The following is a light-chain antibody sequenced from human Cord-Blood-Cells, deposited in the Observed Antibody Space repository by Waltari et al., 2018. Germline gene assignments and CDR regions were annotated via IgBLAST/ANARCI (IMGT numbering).Light chain of an antibody. Sequence: DIQMTQSPSSLSASVGDRVTITCRASQSISSYLNWYQQKPVKAPKLLIYAASSLQSGVPSRCSGSGSGTDFTLTISSLQPEDFATYYCQKSYSTRWTFGQGTKVE. CDR3: QKSYSTRWT. V-gene: IGKV1-39*01. CDR2: AAS. J-gene: IGKJ1*01. CDR1: QSISSY.